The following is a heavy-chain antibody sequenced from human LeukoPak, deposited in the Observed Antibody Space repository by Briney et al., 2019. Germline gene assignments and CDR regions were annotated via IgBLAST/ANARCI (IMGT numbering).Heavy chain of an antibody. Sequence: SETLSLTCTISGDSVSGGSYYWTWLRQPPGQGLVWIVNVFYSGHTNYNPSFKSRVTISADTSKNQFSLKRSSVAAADTAVYYCAREPFGYYDISTGQVSFGLDVWGQGTTVTVSS. CDR3: AREPFGYYDISTGQVSFGLDV. CDR2: VFYSGHT. V-gene: IGHV4-61*01. J-gene: IGHJ6*02. D-gene: IGHD3-9*01. CDR1: GDSVSGGSYY.